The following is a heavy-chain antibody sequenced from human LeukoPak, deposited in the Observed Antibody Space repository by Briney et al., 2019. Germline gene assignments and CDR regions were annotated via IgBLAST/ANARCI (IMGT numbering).Heavy chain of an antibody. CDR2: ISASGENT. CDR3: AKIAYIYGPNPYEY. CDR1: GFTFRNYD. J-gene: IGHJ4*02. D-gene: IGHD5-18*01. Sequence: GGSLRLSCAASGFTFRNYDMSWVRQAPGKGLEWVSGISASGENTYYADSARGRFTISRDNSKNTMYLQMNSLRAEDTAIYYCAKIAYIYGPNPYEYWGQGTLVTVSS. V-gene: IGHV3-23*01.